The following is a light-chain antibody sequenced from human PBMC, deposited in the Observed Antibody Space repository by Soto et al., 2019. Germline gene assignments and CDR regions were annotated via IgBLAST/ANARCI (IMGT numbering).Light chain of an antibody. Sequence: EIVLTQSPGTLSLSPGERATLSCRASQSFRSSYLVWYQQKPGQALRLLIYGASSRATGIPDRFSGSGSGTDFALTISRLEPEDFAMYYCQQYSAAPSTFGQGTKLEIK. V-gene: IGKV3-20*01. J-gene: IGKJ2*01. CDR2: GAS. CDR1: QSFRSSY. CDR3: QQYSAAPST.